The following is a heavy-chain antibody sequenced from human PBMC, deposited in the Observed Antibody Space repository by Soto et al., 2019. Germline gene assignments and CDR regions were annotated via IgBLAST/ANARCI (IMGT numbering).Heavy chain of an antibody. CDR3: ARRDQIAYYYGMDV. Sequence: EVQLVESGGGLVQPGGSLRLSCAASAFTFSSYWMNWVRQALGKGPVWVSRINSDGSITGYADSVKGRFTISRDNAKNTLYLQMNSLSAEDTAVYYCARRDQIAYYYGMDVWGQGTTVTVSS. D-gene: IGHD2-21*01. V-gene: IGHV3-74*01. J-gene: IGHJ6*02. CDR2: INSDGSIT. CDR1: AFTFSSYW.